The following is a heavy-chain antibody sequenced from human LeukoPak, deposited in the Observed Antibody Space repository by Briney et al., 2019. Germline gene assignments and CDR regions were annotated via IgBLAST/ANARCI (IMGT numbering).Heavy chain of an antibody. CDR3: ARGLDDILTGYLYYYYGMDL. V-gene: IGHV3-48*01. Sequence: GGSLRLSCAASGFTFSSYSMNWVRQAPGKGLGWVSYISRSSSTIYYADSVKGRFTISRDNAKNSLYLQMNSLRAEDTAVYYCARGLDDILTGYLYYYYGMDLWGQGTTVTVSS. D-gene: IGHD3-9*01. J-gene: IGHJ6*02. CDR1: GFTFSSYS. CDR2: ISRSSSTI.